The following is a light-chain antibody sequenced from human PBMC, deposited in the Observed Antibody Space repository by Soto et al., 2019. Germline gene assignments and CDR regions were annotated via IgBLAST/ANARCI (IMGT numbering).Light chain of an antibody. Sequence: QLVLTQSPSASASLGASVKLTCTLSTRHRSYAIAWHQHQPEKGPRFLMTLNPDGTHRKGDRFPDRLSGSSSGAARYLTISSLQSDEAADYYWQTWGTDMVVFGGGTKLTVL. J-gene: IGLJ2*01. CDR2: LNPDGTH. CDR3: QTWGTDMVV. V-gene: IGLV4-69*01. CDR1: TRHRSYA.